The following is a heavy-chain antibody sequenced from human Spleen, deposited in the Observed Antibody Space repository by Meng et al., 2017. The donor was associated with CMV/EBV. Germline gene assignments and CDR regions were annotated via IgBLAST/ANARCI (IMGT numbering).Heavy chain of an antibody. Sequence: CKASEYTFTDYFVHWVQQAPGQGLEYLGWIHPSNGATKYTEKFQGRVTMTRDTSISTAYMELSSLRSDDAAVYYCVREYTSSFFDLWGRGTLVTVSS. CDR3: VREYTSSFFDL. J-gene: IGHJ2*01. V-gene: IGHV1-2*02. D-gene: IGHD6-13*01. CDR2: IHPSNGAT. CDR1: EYTFTDYF.